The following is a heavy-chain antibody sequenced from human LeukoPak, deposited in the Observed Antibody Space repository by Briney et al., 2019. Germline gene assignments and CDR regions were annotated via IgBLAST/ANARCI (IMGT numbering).Heavy chain of an antibody. CDR3: ARLRRNSDRSAFFYYYDH. Sequence: PGGSLRLSCAASGFTFIDYSMDWVRQAPGKGLEWVASVNTVSSYIYYADSMRGRFTISRDNAKNSLFLQMNSLRAEDTAVYYCARLRRNSDRSAFFYYYDHWGQGTLVTVSS. CDR2: VNTVSSYI. J-gene: IGHJ4*02. CDR1: GFTFIDYS. V-gene: IGHV3-21*01. D-gene: IGHD3-22*01.